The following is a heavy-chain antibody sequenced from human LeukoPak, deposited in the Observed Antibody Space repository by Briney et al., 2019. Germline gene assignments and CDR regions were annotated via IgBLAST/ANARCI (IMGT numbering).Heavy chain of an antibody. Sequence: PSDTLSLTCAVYGGSFTDYYWSWIRQTPGKGLEWIGEVNHSGTTNYNPSLKSRVTISVDTSKNQFSLKVTSVTAADTALYYCARAYNGYDYPWGQGTLVTVSS. CDR1: GGSFTDYY. CDR3: ARAYNGYDYP. CDR2: VNHSGTT. J-gene: IGHJ5*02. V-gene: IGHV4-34*01. D-gene: IGHD5-12*01.